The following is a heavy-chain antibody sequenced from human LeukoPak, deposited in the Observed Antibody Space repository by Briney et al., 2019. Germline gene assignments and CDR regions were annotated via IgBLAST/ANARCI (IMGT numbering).Heavy chain of an antibody. V-gene: IGHV3-30*02. D-gene: IGHD6-6*01. CDR2: IRYDGSDK. J-gene: IGHJ4*02. Sequence: GGSLRLSCAASGFTFSRFGMHWVRQAPGKGLEWVALIRYDGSDKYYAGSVRGRFTISRDNSKNTFYLQMDSLRTDDTAVYYCARQYSNEFDYWGQGTLVTVSS. CDR1: GFTFSRFG. CDR3: ARQYSNEFDY.